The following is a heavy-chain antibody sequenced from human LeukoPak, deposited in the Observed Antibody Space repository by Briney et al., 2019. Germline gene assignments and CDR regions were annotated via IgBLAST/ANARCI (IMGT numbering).Heavy chain of an antibody. J-gene: IGHJ4*01. CDR2: ISNNGGSS. CDR1: GFTFSALA. CDR3: VKITSVTGDDC. D-gene: IGHD1-1*01. V-gene: IGHV3-64D*09. Sequence: GGSLRLSCSASGFTFSALAMHCVRQAPGKGLEYVSGISNNGGSSFYADSVKGRFTIPRDNSKNTLYLQMSSLRAEDTAVYYFVKITSVTGDDCSGPRTRLTVSS.